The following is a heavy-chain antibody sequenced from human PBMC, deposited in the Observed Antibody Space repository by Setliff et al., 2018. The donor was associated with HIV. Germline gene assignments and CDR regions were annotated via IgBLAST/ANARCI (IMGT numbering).Heavy chain of an antibody. CDR2: ISGSGGST. CDR3: ARPDFWSGHYNY. J-gene: IGHJ4*02. CDR1: RFTFSSYA. V-gene: IGHV3-23*01. Sequence: PGGSLRLSCAASRFTFSSYAMSWVRQAPGKGLEWVSTISGSGGSTYYADSVKGRLTISRDNAKNTLYLQMNSLRAEDTAVYYCARPDFWSGHYNYWGQGTLVTVSS. D-gene: IGHD3-3*01.